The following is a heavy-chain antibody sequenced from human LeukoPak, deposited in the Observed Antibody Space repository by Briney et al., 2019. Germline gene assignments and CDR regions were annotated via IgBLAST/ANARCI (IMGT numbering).Heavy chain of an antibody. D-gene: IGHD2-15*01. V-gene: IGHV3-72*01. CDR1: GFTFSDHY. J-gene: IGHJ6*02. Sequence: GGSLRLSCAASGFTFSDHYMDWVRQAPGKGLEWVGRSRDKANRYTTEYAASVRDRFSISRDESNNLLYLQMNSLKIEDTAVYYCARDIVPFYGMDVWGQGTTVTVSS. CDR2: SRDKANRYTT. CDR3: ARDIVPFYGMDV.